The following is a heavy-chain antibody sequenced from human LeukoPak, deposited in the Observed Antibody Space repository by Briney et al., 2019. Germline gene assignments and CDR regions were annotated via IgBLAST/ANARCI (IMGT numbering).Heavy chain of an antibody. CDR2: ISSNGGST. D-gene: IGHD1-26*01. CDR1: GFTFSSYA. Sequence: GGSLRLSCSASGFTFSSYAMHWVRQAPGKELEYVSAISSNGGSTYYADSVKGRFTISRDNSKNTLYLQMSSLRAEDTAVYYCVKGRLVWELGDYFDYWGQGTLVTVSS. J-gene: IGHJ4*02. V-gene: IGHV3-64D*09. CDR3: VKGRLVWELGDYFDY.